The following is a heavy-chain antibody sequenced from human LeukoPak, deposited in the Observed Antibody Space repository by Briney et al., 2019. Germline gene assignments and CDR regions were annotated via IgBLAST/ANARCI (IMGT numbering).Heavy chain of an antibody. CDR2: ISYDGSNK. Sequence: GGSLRLSCAASGFTFSNAWMSWVRQAPGKGLEWVAVISYDGSNKYYADSVKGRFTISRDNSKNTLYLQTNSLRAEDTAVYYCARESLTTSSYYFDYWGQGTLVTVSS. CDR3: ARESLTTSSYYFDY. D-gene: IGHD1-1*01. J-gene: IGHJ4*02. CDR1: GFTFSNAW. V-gene: IGHV3-30*03.